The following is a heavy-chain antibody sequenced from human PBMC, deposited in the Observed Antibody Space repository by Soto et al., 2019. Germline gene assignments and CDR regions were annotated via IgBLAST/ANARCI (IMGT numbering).Heavy chain of an antibody. V-gene: IGHV4-59*02. Sequence: QVQLQESGPGLVKPSETLSLTCTVSGGSVRGYYWTWIRQPPGKGLEWIGYIYYTGRTKYNPSLKSRVAISVDTSENQFSLKLSSVTAADTAVYYCAREVSSYGSRYSDSWGQGTLVTVSS. J-gene: IGHJ4*02. CDR2: IYYTGRT. CDR3: AREVSSYGSRYSDS. CDR1: GGSVRGYY. D-gene: IGHD5-18*01.